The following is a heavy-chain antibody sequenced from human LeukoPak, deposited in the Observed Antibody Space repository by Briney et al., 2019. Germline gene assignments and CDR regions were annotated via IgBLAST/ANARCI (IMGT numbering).Heavy chain of an antibody. CDR2: IIPIFGTA. J-gene: IGHJ5*02. Sequence: SVKVSCKASGGTFSSYAISWVRQAPGQGLEWIGGIIPIFGTANYAQKFQGRVTITADKSTSTAYMELSSLRSEDTAVYYCARGTYYYDSSGYYLRWFDPWGQGTLVTVSS. CDR1: GGTFSSYA. V-gene: IGHV1-69*06. CDR3: ARGTYYYDSSGYYLRWFDP. D-gene: IGHD3-22*01.